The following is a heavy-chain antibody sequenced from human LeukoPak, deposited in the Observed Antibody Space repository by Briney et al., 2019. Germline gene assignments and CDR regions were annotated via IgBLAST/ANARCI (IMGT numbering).Heavy chain of an antibody. Sequence: SETLSLTCTVSGGSISSSSYYWGWIRQPPGKGLEWIGSIYYSGSTYYNPSLKSRVTISVDTSKNQFSLKLSSVTAADTAVYYCARGLQCTNGVCYWNYWGQGTLVTVSS. CDR2: IYYSGST. V-gene: IGHV4-39*01. CDR1: GGSISSSSYY. D-gene: IGHD2-8*01. J-gene: IGHJ4*02. CDR3: ARGLQCTNGVCYWNY.